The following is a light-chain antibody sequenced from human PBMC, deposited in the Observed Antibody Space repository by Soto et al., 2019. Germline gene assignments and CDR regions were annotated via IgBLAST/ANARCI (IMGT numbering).Light chain of an antibody. J-gene: IGKJ1*01. CDR1: QSLNTL. CDR3: QQYNTYSRT. V-gene: IGKV1-5*03. CDR2: EAS. Sequence: DIQMTQSPSTLSASVGDRVTITCRASQSLNTLLAWYQQKPGKAPKLLIYEASTLDSGVPSRFSGSGSGTEFTLTLSSLQPEDFATYYCQQYNTYSRTFGQGPKVEIK.